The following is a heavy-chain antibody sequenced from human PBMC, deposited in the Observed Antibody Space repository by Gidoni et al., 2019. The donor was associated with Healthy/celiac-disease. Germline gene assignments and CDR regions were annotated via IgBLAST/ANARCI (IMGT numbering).Heavy chain of an antibody. D-gene: IGHD3-22*01. J-gene: IGHJ3*02. Sequence: EVQLVESGGGLVQPGRSLRLSCAASGFPFDDYAMHWVRQAPGKGLEWVSGISWNSGSIGYADSVKGRFTISRDNAKNSLYLQMNSLRAEDTALYYCAKDPSHYYDSSGAFDIWGQGTMVTVSS. CDR1: GFPFDDYA. V-gene: IGHV3-9*01. CDR2: ISWNSGSI. CDR3: AKDPSHYYDSSGAFDI.